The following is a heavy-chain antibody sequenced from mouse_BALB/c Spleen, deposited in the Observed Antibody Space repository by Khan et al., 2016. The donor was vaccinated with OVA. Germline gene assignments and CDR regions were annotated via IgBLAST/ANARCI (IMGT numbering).Heavy chain of an antibody. D-gene: IGHD1-2*01. V-gene: IGHV3-1*02. CDR3: ARTARIKD. CDR2: ISYSGSP. CDR1: GYSITSCYG. J-gene: IGHJ2*01. Sequence: EVQLQESGPGLVKPSQSLSLTCTVTGYSITSCYGWYWIRHLPGNKLELMGFISYSGSPTYIPSFKSRISITLDTSKNQFFMQLNYVTTEDTATYYSARTARIKDWGQGTTLTVSS.